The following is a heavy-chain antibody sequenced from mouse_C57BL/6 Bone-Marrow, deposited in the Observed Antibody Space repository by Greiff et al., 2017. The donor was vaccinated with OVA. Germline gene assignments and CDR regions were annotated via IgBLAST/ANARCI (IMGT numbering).Heavy chain of an antibody. Sequence: VKLVESGAELVRPGASVTLSCKASGYTFTDYEMHWVKQTPVHGLEWIGAIDPETGGTAYNQKFKGKAILTADKSSSTAYMELRSLTSEDSAVYYCTRWLPYYFDYWGQGTTLTVSS. D-gene: IGHD2-2*01. CDR1: GYTFTDYE. CDR2: IDPETGGT. J-gene: IGHJ2*01. CDR3: TRWLPYYFDY. V-gene: IGHV1-15*01.